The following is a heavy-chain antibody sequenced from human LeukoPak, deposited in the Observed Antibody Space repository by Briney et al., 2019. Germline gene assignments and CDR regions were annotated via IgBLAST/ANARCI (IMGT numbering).Heavy chain of an antibody. CDR3: ARKSVANPFDY. D-gene: IGHD6-6*01. J-gene: IGHJ4*02. CDR1: GYTFTSCY. CDR2: INPSGGSP. Sequence: ASVKVSCKASGYTFTSCYIHWVRQAPGQRLEWMGVINPSGGSPSYAQKFQGRVTVTRDTSTSTIYMELSSLRSEDTAVYYCARKSVANPFDYWGQGTLVTVSS. V-gene: IGHV1-46*01.